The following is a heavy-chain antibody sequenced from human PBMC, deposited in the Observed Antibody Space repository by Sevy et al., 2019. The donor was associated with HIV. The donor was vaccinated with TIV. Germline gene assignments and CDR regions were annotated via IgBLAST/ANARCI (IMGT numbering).Heavy chain of an antibody. J-gene: IGHJ3*02. CDR3: ARAYSSGWFATFDI. CDR2: ISSRGST. V-gene: IGHV4-59*12. Sequence: SESLSLTCSVSGASISGYYWSWIRQPPGKGLEWIGYISSRGSTKYNPSLKSRVTIAIDTSKNQFSLNLSSVTAADTAVYYCARAYSSGWFATFDIWGQGTMVTVSS. D-gene: IGHD6-19*01. CDR1: GASISGYY.